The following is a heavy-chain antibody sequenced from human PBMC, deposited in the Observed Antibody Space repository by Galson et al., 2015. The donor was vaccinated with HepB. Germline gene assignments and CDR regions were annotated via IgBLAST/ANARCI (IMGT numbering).Heavy chain of an antibody. Sequence: TLSLTCTVSGGSISSGGYYWSWIRQHPGKGLEWIGYIYYSGITYYNPSLKSRVTISVDTSKNQFSLKLSPVTAADTAVYYCATAIPRKFYYYYMDVWGKGTTVTVSS. CDR1: GGSISSGGYY. CDR3: ATAIPRKFYYYYMDV. J-gene: IGHJ6*03. D-gene: IGHD7-27*01. CDR2: IYYSGIT. V-gene: IGHV4-31*03.